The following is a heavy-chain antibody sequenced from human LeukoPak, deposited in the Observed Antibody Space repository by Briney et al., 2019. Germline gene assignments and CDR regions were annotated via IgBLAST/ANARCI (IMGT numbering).Heavy chain of an antibody. D-gene: IGHD2/OR15-2a*01. Sequence: SSETLSLTCAVYGGSFSDYYWSWIRQPPGKGLEGIGEVTHTGTTTFTPSLQSPVTISVHPSKNQFSLRLSSLSAADTAVYYCARVGRYFYAVPWGREPWSPSPQ. CDR1: GGSFSDYY. J-gene: IGHJ5*02. V-gene: IGHV4-34*01. CDR2: VTHTGTT. CDR3: ARVGRYFYAVP.